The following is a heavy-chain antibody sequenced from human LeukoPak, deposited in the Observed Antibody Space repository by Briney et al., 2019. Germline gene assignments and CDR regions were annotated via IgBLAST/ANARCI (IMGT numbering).Heavy chain of an antibody. V-gene: IGHV3-23*01. CDR3: AKWGDYDILTGYYDSDY. CDR1: GFTFSNYA. D-gene: IGHD3-9*01. Sequence: GASLRLSCAASGFTFSNYAMSWVRQAPGKGLDWVSAVSGRDDNTYYADSVKGRFTISRDNSKNTLYLQMNSLRAEDTAVFYCAKWGDYDILTGYYDSDYWGQGTLVTVSS. J-gene: IGHJ4*02. CDR2: VSGRDDNT.